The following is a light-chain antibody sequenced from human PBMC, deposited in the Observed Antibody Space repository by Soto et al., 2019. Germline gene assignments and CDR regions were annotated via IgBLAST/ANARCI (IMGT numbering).Light chain of an antibody. J-gene: IGKJ3*01. V-gene: IGKV3-20*01. Sequence: EIVLTQSPGTLSLSPGERATLSCRASQSVSISYLAWYQQKPGQAPRLLIYGASSSATGIPDRFSGSGSETTFTLTSSRLEPEDFALYYCQQYGSSTFTFGPGTKVDIK. CDR3: QQYGSSTFT. CDR1: QSVSISY. CDR2: GAS.